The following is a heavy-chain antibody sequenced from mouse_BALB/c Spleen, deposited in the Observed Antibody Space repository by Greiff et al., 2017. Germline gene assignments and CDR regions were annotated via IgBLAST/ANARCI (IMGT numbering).Heavy chain of an antibody. V-gene: IGHV14-4*02. CDR2: IDPENGDT. CDR3: NPIYYGNYWFAY. D-gene: IGHD2-1*01. CDR1: GFNIKDYY. J-gene: IGHJ3*01. Sequence: EVQLQQSGAELVRSGASVKLSCTASGFNIKDYYMHWVKQRPEQGLEWIGWIDPENGDTEYAPKFQGKATMTADTSSNTAYLQLSSLTSEDTAVYDYNPIYYGNYWFAYWGQGTLVTVSA.